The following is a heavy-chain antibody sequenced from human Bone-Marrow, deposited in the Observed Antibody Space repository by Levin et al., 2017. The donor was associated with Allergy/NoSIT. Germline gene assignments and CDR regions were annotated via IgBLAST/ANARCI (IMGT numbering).Heavy chain of an antibody. D-gene: IGHD6-13*01. V-gene: IGHV4-39*01. CDR1: GDSITNLNYY. J-gene: IGHJ4*01. CDR2: FYSGGGT. Sequence: PSETLSLTCSVSGDSITNLNYYWGWVRQPPGKGLEWIGNFYSGGGTSYNPSLQSRVTISLDTSKSQFSLQLRSVTAADTAVYYCMRQGGVFSYSSSWHVDYWGHGILVSASS. CDR3: MRQGGVFSYSSSWHVDY.